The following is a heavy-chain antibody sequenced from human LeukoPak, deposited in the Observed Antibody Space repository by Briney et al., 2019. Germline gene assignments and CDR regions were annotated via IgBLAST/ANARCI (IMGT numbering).Heavy chain of an antibody. CDR3: AKRGVAYYYDSSGYSEAFDI. CDR2: ISYDGSNK. CDR1: GFTFSSYA. V-gene: IGHV3-30-3*02. D-gene: IGHD3-22*01. J-gene: IGHJ3*02. Sequence: GGSLRLSCAASGFTFSSYAVHWVRQAPGKGLEWVAVISYDGSNKYYADSVKGRFTISRDNSKNTLYLQMNSLRAEDTAVYYCAKRGVAYYYDSSGYSEAFDIWGQGTMVTVSS.